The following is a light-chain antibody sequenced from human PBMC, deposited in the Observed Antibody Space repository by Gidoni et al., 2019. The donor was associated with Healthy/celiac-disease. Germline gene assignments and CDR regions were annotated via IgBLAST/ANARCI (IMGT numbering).Light chain of an antibody. J-gene: IGKJ1*01. Sequence: DIVMTQSALSLPVTPGEPASISCRSSQSRLHSNGYNYLDWYLQKPGQSPQLLIYLGSNRASGVPDRFSGSGSGTDFTLKISRVEAEDVGVYYCMQALQTWTFGQGTKVEIK. CDR1: QSRLHSNGYNY. CDR3: MQALQTWT. CDR2: LGS. V-gene: IGKV2-28*01.